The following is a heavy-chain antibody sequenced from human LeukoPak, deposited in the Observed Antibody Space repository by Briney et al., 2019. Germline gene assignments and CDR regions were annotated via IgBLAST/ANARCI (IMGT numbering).Heavy chain of an antibody. J-gene: IGHJ4*02. D-gene: IGHD3-10*01. V-gene: IGHV3-15*01. Sequence: GGSLRLSGVDSGFTFTNAWMSWVRQAPGKGLEWIGRIKSKTDGETTNYAEPVRGRFTNSRDDSKSAVYLQMNSLKIEDTAVYYCTTDLGTYYHGSQRLIPIDYWGQGTLVTVSS. CDR3: TTDLGTYYHGSQRLIPIDY. CDR2: IKSKTDGETT. CDR1: GFTFTNAW.